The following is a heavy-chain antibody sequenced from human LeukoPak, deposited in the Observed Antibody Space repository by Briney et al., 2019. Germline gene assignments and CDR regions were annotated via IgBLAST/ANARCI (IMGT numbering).Heavy chain of an antibody. Sequence: KAGGSLRLSCAASGFTFSSCGFNWVRQAPGKGLEWVSSIGPTGTDRYYADSVRGRFTISRDNAKNSMYLQMDSLRDEDTAVYYCATETIGRRYDYWGQGTLLTVSS. V-gene: IGHV3-21*01. CDR3: ATETIGRRYDY. CDR2: IGPTGTDR. J-gene: IGHJ4*02. CDR1: GFTFSSCG. D-gene: IGHD1-14*01.